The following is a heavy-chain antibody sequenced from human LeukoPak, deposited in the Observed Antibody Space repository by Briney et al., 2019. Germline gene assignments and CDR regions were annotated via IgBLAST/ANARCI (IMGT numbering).Heavy chain of an antibody. CDR3: ARDTYSYDSSAYYYYYMDV. CDR1: GGSISSYY. Sequence: SETLSLTCTVPGGSISSYYWSWIRQAPGKGLEWIGYIYYNGNANYNPSLRSRVTLSVDTSNNQFSLKLSSVTAADTAVYYCARDTYSYDSSAYYYYYMDVWGKGTTVTVSS. CDR2: IYYNGNA. D-gene: IGHD3-22*01. V-gene: IGHV4-59*01. J-gene: IGHJ6*03.